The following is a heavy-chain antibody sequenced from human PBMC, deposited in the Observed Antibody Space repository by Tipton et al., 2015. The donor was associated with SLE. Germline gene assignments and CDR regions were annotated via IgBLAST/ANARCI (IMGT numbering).Heavy chain of an antibody. D-gene: IGHD1-26*01. CDR2: IHYSGTT. Sequence: TLSLTCTVSGDAISSHYWSWIRQPPGQGLEWIGYIHYSGTTHDNPSLKSRVTMSVDMSKNQFSLRLTSVTAADTAVYYCARTLGAIAHTVYDAFDIWGQGKMVTVSS. CDR1: GDAISSHY. CDR3: ARTLGAIAHTVYDAFDI. J-gene: IGHJ3*02. V-gene: IGHV4-59*11.